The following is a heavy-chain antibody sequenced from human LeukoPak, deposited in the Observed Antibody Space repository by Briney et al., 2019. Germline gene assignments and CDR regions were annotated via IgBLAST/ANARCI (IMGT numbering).Heavy chain of an antibody. D-gene: IGHD6-13*01. CDR3: ARAAAGTKFDY. V-gene: IGHV1-2*06. CDR1: GYTSTGYY. CDR2: INPNSGGT. Sequence: GASVKLSCRASGYTSTGYYMHWVRQAPGQGLEWMGRINPNSGGTNYAQKFQGRVSMTRDTSISTAYMELSRLRSDDTAVYYCARAAAGTKFDYWGQGTLVTVSS. J-gene: IGHJ4*02.